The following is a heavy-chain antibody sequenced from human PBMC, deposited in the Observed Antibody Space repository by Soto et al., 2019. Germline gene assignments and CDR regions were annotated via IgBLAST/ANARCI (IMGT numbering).Heavy chain of an antibody. J-gene: IGHJ4*02. V-gene: IGHV3-7*03. CDR3: ARVQAYYYDSSGYYVLS. Sequence: GGSLRLSCAASGFTFSSYWMSWVRQAPGKGLEWVANIKQDGSEKYYVDSVKGRFTISRDNAKNSLYLQMNSLRAEDTAVYYCARVQAYYYDSSGYYVLSWGQGTLVTVSS. CDR2: IKQDGSEK. CDR1: GFTFSSYW. D-gene: IGHD3-22*01.